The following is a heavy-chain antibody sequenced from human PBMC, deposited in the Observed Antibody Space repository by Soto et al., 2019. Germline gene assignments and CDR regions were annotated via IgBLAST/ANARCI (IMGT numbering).Heavy chain of an antibody. Sequence: QAQLVQSGAEVKKPGASVKVSCKASGYTFTGFHINWVRQAPGQGLEWMGWINPNTADTKYGQKFQGRVTMTRDTYISTDYMELTRLTSDDSAVYYCEVWAVENLRCDFWGQGTLVTVSS. CDR3: EVWAVENLRCDF. CDR2: INPNTADT. V-gene: IGHV1-2*02. J-gene: IGHJ4*02. D-gene: IGHD6-19*01. CDR1: GYTFTGFH.